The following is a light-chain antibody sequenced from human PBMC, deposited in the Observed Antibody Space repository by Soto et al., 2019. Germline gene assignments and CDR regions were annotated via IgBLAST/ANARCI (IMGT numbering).Light chain of an antibody. CDR1: QSVLYSSDNKNY. CDR3: QQYYSTPRS. V-gene: IGKV4-1*01. Sequence: DIVMTQSPDSLAVSLGERATINCKSSQSVLYSSDNKNYLAWYQQKPGQPPKLLIYWASTRESGVPDRFSDSGSGTDFTLTISSLQAEDVAVYYCQQYYSTPRSFGQGTKLAIK. J-gene: IGKJ2*01. CDR2: WAS.